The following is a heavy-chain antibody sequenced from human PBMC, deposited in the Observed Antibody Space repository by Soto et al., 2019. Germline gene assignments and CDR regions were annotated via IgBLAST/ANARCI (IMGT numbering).Heavy chain of an antibody. Sequence: QLQLQESGPGLVKPSETLSLTCTVSGGSISSSSYYWGWIRQPPGKGLEWIGSIYYSGSTYYNPSLKSRVTISVDPSKNQFSLKLSSVTAADTAVYYCARIDMAARSGTLDPWGQGTLVTVSS. J-gene: IGHJ5*02. D-gene: IGHD6-6*01. V-gene: IGHV4-39*01. CDR2: IYYSGST. CDR3: ARIDMAARSGTLDP. CDR1: GGSISSSSYY.